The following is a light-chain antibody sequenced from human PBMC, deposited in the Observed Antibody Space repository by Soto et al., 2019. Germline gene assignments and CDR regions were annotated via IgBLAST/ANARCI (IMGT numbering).Light chain of an antibody. CDR3: QQYPMYPPC. J-gene: IGKJ4*01. CDR2: GAT. V-gene: IGKV1-16*01. CDR1: EGINIY. Sequence: DIQMTQSPPSLSASVGDRVTIICRASEGINIYLAWFQQKPGKAPKSLIYGATSLQSEVPSRFSCSVSDTDFSLTISSLQPEDSATYHCQQYPMYPPCFGGGNKVDMK.